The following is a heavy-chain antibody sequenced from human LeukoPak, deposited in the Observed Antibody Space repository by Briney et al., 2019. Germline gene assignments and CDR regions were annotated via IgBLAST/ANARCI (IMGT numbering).Heavy chain of an antibody. D-gene: IGHD3-22*01. V-gene: IGHV4-39*02. Sequence: SETLSLTCSVSGGSISSSRYYWGWIRQPPGKGLEWIGSIYYSGSTYYNPSLKSRVTISVDTSKNQFSLKLSSVTAADTAVYYCARDSSGYYLSAYDIWGQGTMVTVSS. CDR1: GGSISSSRYY. J-gene: IGHJ3*02. CDR2: IYYSGST. CDR3: ARDSSGYYLSAYDI.